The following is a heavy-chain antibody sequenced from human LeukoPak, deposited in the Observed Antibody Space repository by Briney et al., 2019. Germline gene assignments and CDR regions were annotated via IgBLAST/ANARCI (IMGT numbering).Heavy chain of an antibody. CDR1: GYTFTYYY. D-gene: IGHD1-1*01. CDR2: INPNSGGT. CDR3: AGYTYNWYLGGY. Sequence: GASVTVSFKVSGYTFTYYYIHWVRQAPGQGLEWMGWINPNSGGTNYAQKFQGRVTMTRDTSINTAYMELNRLTSDDTALYYCAGYTYNWYLGGYWRQGTLVAVSS. J-gene: IGHJ4*02. V-gene: IGHV1-2*02.